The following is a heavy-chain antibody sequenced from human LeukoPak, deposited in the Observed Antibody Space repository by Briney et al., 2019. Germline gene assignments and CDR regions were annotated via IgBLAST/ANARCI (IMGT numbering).Heavy chain of an antibody. J-gene: IGHJ3*02. D-gene: IGHD7-27*01. CDR2: IYPGDSDT. Sequence: HGESLKISCKGSGYSFTSYWIGWVRQMPGKGLEWMGIIYPGDSDTRYSPSFQGQVTISADRSISTAYLQWSSLKASDTAMYYCARLRLTGDRRSDAFDIWGQGTMVTVSS. CDR1: GYSFTSYW. V-gene: IGHV5-51*01. CDR3: ARLRLTGDRRSDAFDI.